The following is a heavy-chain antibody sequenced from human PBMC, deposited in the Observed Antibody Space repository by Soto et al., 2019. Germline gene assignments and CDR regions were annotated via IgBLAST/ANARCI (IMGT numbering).Heavy chain of an antibody. V-gene: IGHV4-30-4*01. Sequence: PSETLSLTCTVSGGSISSGDYYWSWIRQPPGKGLEWIGYIYYSGSTYYNPSLKSRVTISVDTSKNQFSLKLSSVTAADTAVYYCARDLTNLNWFDPWGQGTLVTVSS. CDR2: IYYSGST. CDR1: GGSISSGDYY. CDR3: ARDLTNLNWFDP. J-gene: IGHJ5*02.